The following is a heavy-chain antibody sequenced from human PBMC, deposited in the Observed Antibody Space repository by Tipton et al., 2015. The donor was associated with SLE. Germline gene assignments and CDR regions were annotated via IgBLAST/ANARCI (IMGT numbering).Heavy chain of an antibody. CDR3: ARSRLYPGPDAFDV. V-gene: IGHV4-59*12. J-gene: IGHJ3*01. CDR1: GGSISSYY. CDR2: IYYSGST. D-gene: IGHD2-15*01. Sequence: TLSLTCTVSGGSISSYYWSWIRQPPGKGLEWIGYIYYSGSTNYNPSLKSRLTISVDMSRNQVSLRLTSLTAADTALYYCARSRLYPGPDAFDVWGQGTLVTVSS.